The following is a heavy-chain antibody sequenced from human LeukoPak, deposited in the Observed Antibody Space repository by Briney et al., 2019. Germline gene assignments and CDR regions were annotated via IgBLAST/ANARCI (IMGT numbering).Heavy chain of an antibody. V-gene: IGHV4-4*07. CDR1: GSSIGSFY. D-gene: IGHD3-10*01. CDR2: VHSSGST. CDR3: AREAVDYGSGSHDY. Sequence: SETLSLTCTVSGSSIGSFYWSWIRQPAGKGLEWIGRVHSSGSTNYIPSIKSRVTMSVDTSKNQFSLKLNTVTAADTAMYYCAREAVDYGSGSHDYWGQGILVTVSS. J-gene: IGHJ4*02.